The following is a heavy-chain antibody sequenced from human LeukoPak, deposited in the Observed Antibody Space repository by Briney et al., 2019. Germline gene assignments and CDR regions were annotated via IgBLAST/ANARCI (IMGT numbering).Heavy chain of an antibody. Sequence: ESGPTLVKPTQTLTLTCTFSGFSRSTSGVGVGWIRQPPGKALDWLALIYWDDDKRYRPSLKSRLTITKETSKKQVVLTMTNMDPVDTATYCCAHSHVIAAAGAYFDYSGQGTLVTVSS. CDR2: IYWDDDK. CDR3: AHSHVIAAAGAYFDY. CDR1: GFSRSTSGVG. J-gene: IGHJ4*02. V-gene: IGHV2-5*02. D-gene: IGHD6-13*01.